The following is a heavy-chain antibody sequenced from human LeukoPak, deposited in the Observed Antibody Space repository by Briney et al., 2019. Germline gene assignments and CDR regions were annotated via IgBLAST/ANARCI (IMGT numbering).Heavy chain of an antibody. D-gene: IGHD2-2*01. CDR2: IHYSGSP. V-gene: IGHV4-59*13. CDR1: GGSISNYY. Sequence: SETLSLTCTVSGGSISNYYWNWLRQPPGKGLEWMGNIHYSGSPNYNPSLKSRVIISVDTSKNQLSLRLDSVTPADTAVYYCARVSPARYCSSTSCFFDYWGQGTLVTVSS. CDR3: ARVSPARYCSSTSCFFDY. J-gene: IGHJ4*02.